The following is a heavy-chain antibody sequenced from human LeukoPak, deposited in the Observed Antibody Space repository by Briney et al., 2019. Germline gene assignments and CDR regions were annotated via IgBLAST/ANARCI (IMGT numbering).Heavy chain of an antibody. CDR1: GGSISNYY. CDR3: ARAPNYGDPIDY. V-gene: IGHV4-59*01. J-gene: IGHJ4*02. Sequence: SETLSLTCTVPGGSISNYYWSWIRQPPGKGLEWIGYIYYSGSTNYNPSLKSRVTISVDTSKNQFSLKLNSVTAADTAVYYCARAPNYGDPIDYWGQGTLVTVSS. D-gene: IGHD4-17*01. CDR2: IYYSGST.